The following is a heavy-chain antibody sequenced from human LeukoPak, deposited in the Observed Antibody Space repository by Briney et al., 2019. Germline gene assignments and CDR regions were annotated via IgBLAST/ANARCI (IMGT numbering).Heavy chain of an antibody. CDR3: AKDFSSTPGPGMDV. Sequence: GGSLRLSCAASGFIFDDYAMHWVRQAPGKGLEWVSGICWSSGSIGYADSVKGRFTISRDNAKNSLYLKMNSLRAEDTSLYYCAKDFSSTPGPGMDVWGQGTTVTVSS. CDR1: GFIFDDYA. CDR2: ICWSSGSI. D-gene: IGHD2-2*01. V-gene: IGHV3-9*01. J-gene: IGHJ6*02.